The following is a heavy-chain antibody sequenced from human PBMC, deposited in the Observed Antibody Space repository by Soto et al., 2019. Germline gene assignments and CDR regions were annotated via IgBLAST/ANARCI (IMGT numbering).Heavy chain of an antibody. V-gene: IGHV3-7*01. J-gene: IGHJ3*02. CDR3: ARTGRYDILTGYLSGDAFDI. CDR1: GFTFSSYA. D-gene: IGHD3-9*01. Sequence: GGSLRLSCAASGFTFSSYAMSWVRQAPGKGLEWVANISRSGGRKYYVDSVKGRFTISRDNAKNSLYLQMNSLRAEDTAVYYCARTGRYDILTGYLSGDAFDIWGQGTMVTVSS. CDR2: ISRSGGRK.